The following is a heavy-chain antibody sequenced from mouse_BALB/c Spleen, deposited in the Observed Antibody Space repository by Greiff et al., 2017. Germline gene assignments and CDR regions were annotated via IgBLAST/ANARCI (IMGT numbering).Heavy chain of an antibody. Sequence: VQLQQSGAELVRPGTSVKVSCKASGYAFTNYLIEWVKQRPGQGLEWIGVINPGSGGTNYNEKFKGKATLTADKSSSTAYMQLSSLTSDDYAVYFGASTARAVPFAYWGQGTLVTVSA. D-gene: IGHD3-1*01. CDR1: GYAFTNYL. CDR3: ASTARAVPFAY. V-gene: IGHV1-54*01. J-gene: IGHJ3*01. CDR2: INPGSGGT.